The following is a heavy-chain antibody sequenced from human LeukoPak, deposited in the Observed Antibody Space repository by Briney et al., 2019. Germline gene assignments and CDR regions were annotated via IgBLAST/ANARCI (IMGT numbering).Heavy chain of an antibody. Sequence: PSETLSLTCTVSGGSISSYYWSWIRQPPGKGLEWIGYIYYSGSTNYNPSLKSRVPISVATSKNQFSLELSSVTAADTAVYYCARYYYDSSGYYVLDYWGQGTLVTVSS. CDR3: ARYYYDSSGYYVLDY. CDR1: GGSISSYY. CDR2: IYYSGST. V-gene: IGHV4-59*01. D-gene: IGHD3-22*01. J-gene: IGHJ4*02.